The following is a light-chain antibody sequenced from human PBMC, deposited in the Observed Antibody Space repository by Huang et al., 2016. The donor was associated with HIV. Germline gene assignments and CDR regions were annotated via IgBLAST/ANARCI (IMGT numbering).Light chain of an antibody. V-gene: IGKV1-9*01. CDR1: QGIGRY. Sequence: IQLTQSPSSLSASVGDRVTITCRASQGIGRYLVWYQQKPGKAPKLPIYAASTLQSGVPSRFSGSGSGTDFTLTISSLQPEDFATYYCQQLKTYPITFGPGTQVDIK. CDR2: AAS. CDR3: QQLKTYPIT. J-gene: IGKJ3*01.